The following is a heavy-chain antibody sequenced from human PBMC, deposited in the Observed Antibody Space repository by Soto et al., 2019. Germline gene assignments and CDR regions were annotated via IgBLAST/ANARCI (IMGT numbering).Heavy chain of an antibody. J-gene: IGHJ4*02. D-gene: IGHD2-15*01. CDR3: VKERIELWLIDY. CDR2: ISGGGRIT. Sequence: GGSLRLSCVASGFSFGAYAMSWVRQSPGKGFEWVSTISGGGRITNYADSVKGRFTTSKDTSTNTLYLHMNSLTADDTAVYYCVKERIELWLIDYRGQGTLVTVSS. V-gene: IGHV3-23*01. CDR1: GFSFGAYA.